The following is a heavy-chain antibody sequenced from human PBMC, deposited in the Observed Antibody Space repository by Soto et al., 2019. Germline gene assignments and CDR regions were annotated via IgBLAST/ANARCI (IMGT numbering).Heavy chain of an antibody. CDR3: AQESYCGGDCYQKYYYGMDV. D-gene: IGHD2-21*02. J-gene: IGHJ6*02. CDR1: GYTLTELS. Sequence: ASVKVSCKVSGYTLTELSMHWVRQAPGQGLEGMGWINPNSGGTNYAQKVQGRVTMTRDTSISTAYMELSRLRSDDTAVYYCAQESYCGGDCYQKYYYGMDVWGQGTTVTVSS. CDR2: INPNSGGT. V-gene: IGHV1-2*02.